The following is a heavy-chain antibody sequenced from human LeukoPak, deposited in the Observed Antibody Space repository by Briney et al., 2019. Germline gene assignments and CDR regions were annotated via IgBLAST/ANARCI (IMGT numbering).Heavy chain of an antibody. CDR2: IYYSGST. CDR3: ARDGGHYDSSGYYFPFDY. J-gene: IGHJ4*02. Sequence: SETLSLTCTVSGGSISSSSYYWGWIRQPPGKGLERIGSIYYSGSTYYNPSLKSRVTISVDTSKNQFSLKLSSVTAADTAVYYCARDGGHYDSSGYYFPFDYWGQGTLVTVSS. V-gene: IGHV4-39*07. CDR1: GGSISSSSYY. D-gene: IGHD3-22*01.